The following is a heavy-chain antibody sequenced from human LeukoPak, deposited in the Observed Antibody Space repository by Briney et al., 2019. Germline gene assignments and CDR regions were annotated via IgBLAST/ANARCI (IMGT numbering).Heavy chain of an antibody. CDR3: ARGSYMGSSWYEGNWFDP. CDR2: IGTAGDT. Sequence: GGSLRLSCAASGFTFSSYDMHWVRQATGKGLEWVSAIGTAGDTYYPGSVKGRFTISRENAKNSLYLQMNSLRAGDTAVSYRARGSYMGSSWYEGNWFDPWGQGTLVTVPS. CDR1: GFTFSSYD. D-gene: IGHD6-13*01. J-gene: IGHJ5*02. V-gene: IGHV3-13*01.